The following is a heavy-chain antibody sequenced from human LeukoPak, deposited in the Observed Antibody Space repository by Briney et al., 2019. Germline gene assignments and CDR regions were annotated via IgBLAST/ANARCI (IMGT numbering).Heavy chain of an antibody. Sequence: ASVKVSCKASGYTFTGYYMHWVRQAPGQGLEWMGWINPNSGGTNYAQKFQGWVTMTRDTSISTAYMELSRLRSEDTAVYYCARAPVYYYDSSGTDTDFDYWGQGTLVTVSS. J-gene: IGHJ4*02. CDR1: GYTFTGYY. V-gene: IGHV1-2*04. CDR2: INPNSGGT. D-gene: IGHD3-22*01. CDR3: ARAPVYYYDSSGTDTDFDY.